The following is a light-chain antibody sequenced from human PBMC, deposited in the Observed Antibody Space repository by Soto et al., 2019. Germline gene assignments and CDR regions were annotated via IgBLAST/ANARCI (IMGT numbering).Light chain of an antibody. CDR3: QEYNSYWT. CDR2: KAS. Sequence: DIQMTQSPSTLSASVGDRVTITCRASQSINSWLAWYQQKPGKAPKLLIYKASSLESGVPSRFSGSGSGTEFTLTISSLRPDDFATYYCQEYNSYWTFGQGTKVEFK. V-gene: IGKV1-5*03. J-gene: IGKJ1*01. CDR1: QSINSW.